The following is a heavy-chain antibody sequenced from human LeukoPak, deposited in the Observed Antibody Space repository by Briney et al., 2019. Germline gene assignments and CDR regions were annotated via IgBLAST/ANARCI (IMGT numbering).Heavy chain of an antibody. CDR2: INSDGSSR. CDR1: GFTFSSYW. V-gene: IGHV3-74*01. Sequence: QPGGSLRLSCAASGFTFSSYWMHWVRQAPGKGLVWVSRINSDGSSRNYADSVKGRFTITRDNAKNTLYLQMDSLRAEDTAVYYCARDSRGTTFDYWGQGTLVAVSS. CDR3: ARDSRGTTFDY. J-gene: IGHJ4*02. D-gene: IGHD3-16*01.